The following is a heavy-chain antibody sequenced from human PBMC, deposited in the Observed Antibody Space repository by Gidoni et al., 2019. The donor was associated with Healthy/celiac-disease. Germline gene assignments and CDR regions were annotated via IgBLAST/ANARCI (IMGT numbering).Heavy chain of an antibody. D-gene: IGHD3-9*01. V-gene: IGHV4-30-4*01. CDR1: GGSISSGDYY. Sequence: QVQLQESGPGLVKPSQTLSLTCTVSGGSISSGDYYWSLIRQPPGKGLEWIGYIYYSGSTYYNPSLKSRVTISVDTSKNQFSLKLSSVTAADTAVYYCARRKPTSDYYDILTGYPISPGWFDPWGQGTLVTVSS. CDR2: IYYSGST. J-gene: IGHJ5*02. CDR3: ARRKPTSDYYDILTGYPISPGWFDP.